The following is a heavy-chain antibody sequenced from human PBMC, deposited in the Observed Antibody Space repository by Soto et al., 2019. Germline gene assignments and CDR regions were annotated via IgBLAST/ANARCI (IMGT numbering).Heavy chain of an antibody. CDR2: IIPIFGTA. Sequence: RASVKVSCKASGGTFSSYAISWVRQAPGQGLEWMGGIIPIFGTANYAQEFQGRVTITADESTSTAYMELSSLRSEDTAVYYCARDSTRPRVVGLSRYYYYGMDVWGQGTTVTVSS. CDR1: GGTFSSYA. CDR3: ARDSTRPRVVGLSRYYYYGMDV. V-gene: IGHV1-69*13. J-gene: IGHJ6*02. D-gene: IGHD2-2*01.